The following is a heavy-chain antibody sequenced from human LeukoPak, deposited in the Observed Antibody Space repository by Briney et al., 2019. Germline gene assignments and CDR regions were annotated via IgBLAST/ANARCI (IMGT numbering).Heavy chain of an antibody. CDR2: ISPNSGNT. CDR1: GYTFTGYY. CDR3: ARTYYGSGSYYYYYYMDV. Sequence: ASVKVSCKASGYTFTGYYMHWVRQAPGQGLEWMGWISPNSGNTGYAQKFQGRVTMTRNTSISTAYMELSSLRSEDTAVYYCARTYYGSGSYYYYYYMDVWGKGTTVTISS. D-gene: IGHD3-10*01. J-gene: IGHJ6*03. V-gene: IGHV1-8*02.